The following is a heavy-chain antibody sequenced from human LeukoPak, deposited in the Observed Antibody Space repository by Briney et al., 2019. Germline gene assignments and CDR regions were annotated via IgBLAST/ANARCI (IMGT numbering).Heavy chain of an antibody. J-gene: IGHJ4*02. CDR3: ARDYRTGTFDY. CDR2: IKQDGSEK. V-gene: IGHV3-7*01. CDR1: GFTFSNYW. D-gene: IGHD7-27*01. Sequence: GGALRLSCAASGFTFSNYWMTWVRQAPGKGLEWVANIKQDGSEKYYVDSVKGRFTISRDNAKNSLHLQMNSLTVEDTAVYYCARDYRTGTFDYWGQGTLVTVSS.